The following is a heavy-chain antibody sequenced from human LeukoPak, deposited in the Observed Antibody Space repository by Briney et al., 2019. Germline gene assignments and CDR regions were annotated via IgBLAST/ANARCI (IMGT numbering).Heavy chain of an antibody. D-gene: IGHD2-2*03. V-gene: IGHV1-18*01. J-gene: IGHJ5*02. CDR1: GYTFTSYG. Sequence: ASVKVSCKASGYTFTSYGISWVRQAPGQGLEWMGWISAYNGNTNYAQKLQGRVTMTTDTSTSTAYMELGSLRSDDTAVYYCARVLDSTKIPPNWIDPWGQGTLVTVSS. CDR2: ISAYNGNT. CDR3: ARVLDSTKIPPNWIDP.